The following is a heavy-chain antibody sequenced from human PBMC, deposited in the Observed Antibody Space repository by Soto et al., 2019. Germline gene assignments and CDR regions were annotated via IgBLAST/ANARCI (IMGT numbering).Heavy chain of an antibody. V-gene: IGHV1-18*01. D-gene: IGHD6-13*01. Sequence: QVQLVQSGAEVKKPGASVKVSCKASGYTFTSYGISWVRQAPGQGLEWMGWISAYNGNTNYSRKLQGRVTMTTDTPAGTAYRELRSRRSDDTAVYCGARERGYSSDYWGQGPLVTVSS. CDR3: ARERGYSSDY. J-gene: IGHJ4*02. CDR1: GYTFTSYG. CDR2: ISAYNGNT.